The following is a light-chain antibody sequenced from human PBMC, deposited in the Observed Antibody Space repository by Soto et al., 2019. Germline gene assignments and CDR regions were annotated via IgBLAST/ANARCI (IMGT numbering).Light chain of an antibody. CDR3: ATWDDTLTGPSWV. V-gene: IGLV1-47*01. CDR1: TSNFVSNS. CDR2: RNQ. J-gene: IGLJ3*02. Sequence: QAVVTQSPSASVTPGQRVTISCSASTSNFVSNSVSWYQHVPGTAPKLIISRNQQRPSGVPDRFSGSKSATSASLAISDLRSEDEADYYCATWDDTLTGPSWVFGGGTKLTVL.